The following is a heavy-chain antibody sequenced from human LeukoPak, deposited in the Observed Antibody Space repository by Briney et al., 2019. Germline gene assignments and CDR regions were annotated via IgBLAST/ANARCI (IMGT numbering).Heavy chain of an antibody. V-gene: IGHV3-21*01. CDR2: ISSSSYI. J-gene: IGHJ6*02. CDR3: ARDQYCSSTSCSTENYYYGMNV. CDR1: GFTFSSYS. D-gene: IGHD2-2*01. Sequence: GGSLRLSCAASGFTFSSYSMNWVRQAPGKGLEWVSSISSSSYIYYSDSVKGRFAISRDNAKNSLYLQMNSLRAEDTAVYYCARDQYCSSTSCSTENYYYGMNVWGQGTTVTVSS.